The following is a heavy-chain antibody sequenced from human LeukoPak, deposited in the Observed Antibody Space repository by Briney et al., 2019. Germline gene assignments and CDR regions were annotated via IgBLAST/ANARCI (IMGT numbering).Heavy chain of an antibody. CDR2: ISGSGGST. CDR3: AKYKSSGWYFDY. D-gene: IGHD6-19*01. V-gene: IGHV3-23*01. J-gene: IGHJ4*02. CDR1: GFTFRNAW. Sequence: GGSLRLSCAASGFTFRNAWMNWVRQAPGKGLEWVSAISGSGGSTYYADSVKGRFTISRDNSKNTLYLQMNSLRAEDTAVYYCAKYKSSGWYFDYWGQGTLVTVSS.